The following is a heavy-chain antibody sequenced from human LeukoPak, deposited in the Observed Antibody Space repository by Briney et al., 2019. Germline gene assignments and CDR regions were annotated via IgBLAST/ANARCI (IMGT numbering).Heavy chain of an antibody. Sequence: GGSLRLSCAASGFTFSSYAMSWVRQAPGKGLEWVSAISGSGGSTYYADSVKGRFTISRDNSKNTLYLQMNSLGAEDTAVYYCASTFMGFWSGYAFDYWGQGTLVTVSS. CDR2: ISGSGGST. D-gene: IGHD3-3*01. J-gene: IGHJ4*02. CDR3: ASTFMGFWSGYAFDY. V-gene: IGHV3-23*01. CDR1: GFTFSSYA.